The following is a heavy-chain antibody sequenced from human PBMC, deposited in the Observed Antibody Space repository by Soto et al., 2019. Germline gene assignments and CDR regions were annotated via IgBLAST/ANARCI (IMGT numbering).Heavy chain of an antibody. J-gene: IGHJ5*02. CDR3: AKLIGGVKASGGTGNWIDP. CDR1: GFTFSSYA. CDR2: ISGSGGST. D-gene: IGHD2-15*01. Sequence: PGGSLRLSCAASGFTFSSYAMSWVRQAPGKGLEWVSAISGSGGSTYYADSVMGRCTVSRDDSKNTLFLQIDRVTADDSGVYYCAKLIGGVKASGGTGNWIDPWGQGTLVTVSS. V-gene: IGHV3-23*01.